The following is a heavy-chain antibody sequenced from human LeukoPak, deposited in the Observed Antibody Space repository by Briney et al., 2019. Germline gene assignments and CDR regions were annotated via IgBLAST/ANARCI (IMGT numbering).Heavy chain of an antibody. V-gene: IGHV6-1*01. D-gene: IGHD3-10*01. CDR3: ARGGLGYYYGSGSYPIDY. CDR2: TYYRSKWYN. CDR1: GDSVSSNSAA. Sequence: SQTLSLTCAISGDSVSSNSAAWNWIRQSPSRGLEWLGRTYYRSKWYNDYAVSVKSRITINPDTSKNQFSLQLNSVTPEDTAVCYCARGGLGYYYGSGSYPIDYWGQGTLVTVSS. J-gene: IGHJ4*02.